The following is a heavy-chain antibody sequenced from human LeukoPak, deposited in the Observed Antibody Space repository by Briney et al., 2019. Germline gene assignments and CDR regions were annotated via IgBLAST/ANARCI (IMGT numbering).Heavy chain of an antibody. V-gene: IGHV3-53*01. CDR3: AKDPRQLLWFGESPNWFDP. CDR2: IYSDNT. CDR1: GFTVSSNS. D-gene: IGHD3-10*01. J-gene: IGHJ5*02. Sequence: TGGSLRLSCTVSGFTVSSNSMSWVRQAPGKGLEWVSFIYSDNTHYSDSVKGRFTISRDNSKNTLYLQMNSLRAEDTAVYYCAKDPRQLLWFGESPNWFDPWGQGTLVTVSS.